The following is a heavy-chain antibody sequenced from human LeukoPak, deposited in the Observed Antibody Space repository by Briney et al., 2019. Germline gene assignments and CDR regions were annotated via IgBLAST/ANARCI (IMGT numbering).Heavy chain of an antibody. V-gene: IGHV3-48*04. J-gene: IGHJ3*02. D-gene: IGHD2-2*01. CDR2: ISSSGSTI. CDR1: GFTFSSYW. CDR3: ARDQFLQTSSHAFDI. Sequence: GGSLRLSCAASGFTFSSYWMSWVRQAPGKGLEWVSYISSSGSTIYYADSVKGRFTISRDNAKNSLYLQMNSLRAEDTAVYYCARDQFLQTSSHAFDIWGQGTMVTVSS.